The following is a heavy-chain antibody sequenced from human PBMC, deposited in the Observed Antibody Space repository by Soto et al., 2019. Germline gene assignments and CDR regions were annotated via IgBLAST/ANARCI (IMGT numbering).Heavy chain of an antibody. D-gene: IGHD5-12*01. V-gene: IGHV3-23*01. CDR1: GFTLSSYA. CDR3: AKLYFLKRRPSRYELHEY. CDR2: ISGSGGST. J-gene: IGHJ1*01. Sequence: GGSLRHSCAASGFTLSSYAMSWVRQAPGKGLEWVSAISGSGGSTYYADSVKGRFTISRDNSKNTLYLQMNSLRAEDTAVYYYAKLYFLKRRPSRYELHEYRGQGSLVRVST.